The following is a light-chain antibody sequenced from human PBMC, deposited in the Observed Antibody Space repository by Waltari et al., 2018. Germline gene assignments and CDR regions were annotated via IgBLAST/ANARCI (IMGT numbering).Light chain of an antibody. V-gene: IGLV1-51*01. CDR2: DKN. CDR1: SSNIGNTY. CDR3: GTWDSSLSAWV. J-gene: IGLJ3*02. Sequence: QSVLTQPPSVSAAPGPKVTIPCSGSSSNIGNTYVSWYQQLPGTAPKLLIYDKNKRPSGIPDRFSGSKSGTSATLGITGLQTGDEADYYCGTWDSSLSAWVFGGGTKLTVL.